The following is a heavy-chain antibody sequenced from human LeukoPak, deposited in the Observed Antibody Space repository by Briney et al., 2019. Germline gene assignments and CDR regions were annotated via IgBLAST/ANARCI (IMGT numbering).Heavy chain of an antibody. D-gene: IGHD2-2*02. CDR1: GGSFSGYY. CDR3: ARGLELGYCSGASCYIWFDP. V-gene: IGHV4-34*01. J-gene: IGHJ5*02. Sequence: PSETLSLTCVVSGGSFSGYYWSWIRQPPGKGLEWIGEINHGGRTNYSPSLKSRVTISVDTSKNQFSLNLSSVTAADTAVYYCARGLELGYCSGASCYIWFDPWGQGTLDTVSS. CDR2: INHGGRT.